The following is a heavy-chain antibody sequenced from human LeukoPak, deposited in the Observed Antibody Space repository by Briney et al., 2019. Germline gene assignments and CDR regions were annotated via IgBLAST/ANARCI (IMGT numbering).Heavy chain of an antibody. CDR2: IRYDGSNK. V-gene: IGHV3-30*02. J-gene: IGHJ4*02. CDR3: AKDLLAMIVVVIPYYFDY. Sequence: PGGSLRLSCAASGFTFSSHGMHWVRQAPGEGLEWVAFIRYDGSNKYYADSVKGRFTISRDNSKNTLYLQMNSLRAEDTAVYYCAKDLLAMIVVVIPYYFDYWGQGTLVTVSS. D-gene: IGHD3-22*01. CDR1: GFTFSSHG.